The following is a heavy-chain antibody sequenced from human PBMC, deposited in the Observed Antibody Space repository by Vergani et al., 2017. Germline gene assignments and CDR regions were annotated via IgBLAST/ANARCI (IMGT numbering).Heavy chain of an antibody. CDR1: GGSISSYY. V-gene: IGHV4-59*01. CDR2: IYYSGST. D-gene: IGHD3-16*02. J-gene: IGHJ4*02. Sequence: QVQLQESGPGLVKPSETLSLTCTVSGGSISSYYWSWIRQPPGKGLEWIGYIYYSGSTNYNPSLKSRVTISVDTSKNQFSLKLSSVTAVDTAVYYCARALGELSYFDYWGQGTLVTVSS. CDR3: ARALGELSYFDY.